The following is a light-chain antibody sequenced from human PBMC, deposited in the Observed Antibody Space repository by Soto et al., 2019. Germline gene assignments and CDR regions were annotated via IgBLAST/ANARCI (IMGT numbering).Light chain of an antibody. CDR2: DAS. Sequence: DIPMTQSPSTLSASVGDRVTITCRASQSISSWLAWYQQKPGKAPKLLIYDASSLESGVPSRFSGSGSGTEFTLTISSLKPDDFATYYCQQYQSYSRTFGQGTKVDIK. CDR1: QSISSW. J-gene: IGKJ1*01. V-gene: IGKV1-5*01. CDR3: QQYQSYSRT.